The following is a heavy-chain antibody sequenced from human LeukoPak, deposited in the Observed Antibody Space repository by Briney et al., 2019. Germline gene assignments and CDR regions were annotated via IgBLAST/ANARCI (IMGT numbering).Heavy chain of an antibody. CDR3: ARAGGGYYYYYYMDV. CDR2: IYYSGST. D-gene: IGHD3-16*01. V-gene: IGHV4-39*07. Sequence: ASETLSLTCTVSGGSISSSSYYWGWFRQPPEKGLEWIGNIYYSGSTYYNPSLKSRVTISVDTSKNQFSLTLSSVTAADTAVYYCARAGGGYYYYYYMDVWGKGTTVTISS. CDR1: GGSISSSSYY. J-gene: IGHJ6*03.